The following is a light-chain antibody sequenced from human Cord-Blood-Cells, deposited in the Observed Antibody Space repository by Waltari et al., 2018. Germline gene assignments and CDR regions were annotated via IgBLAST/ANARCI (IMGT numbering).Light chain of an antibody. J-gene: IGLJ1*01. CDR2: EGS. V-gene: IGLV2-23*01. CDR1: SSDVGSYKL. CDR3: CSYAGSSTYV. Sequence: QSALTQPASVSGSPGQSITISCTGTSSDVGSYKLVSWYQKHPGKAPKLMIDEGSKRPSGVSNRFSGSKSGNTASLTISGLQAEDEANYYCCSYAGSSTYVFGTGTKVTVL.